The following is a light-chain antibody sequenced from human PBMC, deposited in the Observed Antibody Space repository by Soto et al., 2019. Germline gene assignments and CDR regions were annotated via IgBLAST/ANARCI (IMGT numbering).Light chain of an antibody. Sequence: DIPMTQSPSSLSASVGDRVTINCQASQDINNYLNWYQQKPGKAPKLLIYDAANLETGVPSRFSGSGSGTDFSFTITSLQPEDIGTYYCQQYDNLPITFGQGTRLEIK. V-gene: IGKV1-33*01. CDR2: DAA. CDR3: QQYDNLPIT. CDR1: QDINNY. J-gene: IGKJ5*01.